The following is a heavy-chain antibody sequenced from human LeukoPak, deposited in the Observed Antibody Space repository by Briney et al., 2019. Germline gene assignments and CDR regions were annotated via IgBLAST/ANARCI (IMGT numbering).Heavy chain of an antibody. Sequence: PSETLSLTCTVSGGSISSYYWSWIRQPAGKGLEWIGRIYTSGSTNYNPSLKSRVTMSVDTSKNQFSLKLSSVTAADTAVYYCARDRAYSYGYYYDYYYYYYMDVWGKGTTVTVSS. D-gene: IGHD5-18*01. CDR2: IYTSGST. CDR3: ARDRAYSYGYYYDYYYYYYMDV. V-gene: IGHV4-4*07. CDR1: GGSISSYY. J-gene: IGHJ6*03.